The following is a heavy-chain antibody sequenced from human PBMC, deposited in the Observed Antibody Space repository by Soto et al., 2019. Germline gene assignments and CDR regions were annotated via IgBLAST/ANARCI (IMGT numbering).Heavy chain of an antibody. CDR2: IIPIFGTA. CDR3: ARDIRVAVVADYYYYYGMAV. D-gene: IGHD2-15*01. Sequence: QVQLVQSGAEVKKPGSSVKVSCKASGGTFSSYAISWVRQAPGQGLEWMGGIIPIFGTANYAQKFQGRVTITADESTSTAYMELSSLRSEDTAVYYCARDIRVAVVADYYYYYGMAVWGQGTTVTVSS. J-gene: IGHJ6*02. V-gene: IGHV1-69*01. CDR1: GGTFSSYA.